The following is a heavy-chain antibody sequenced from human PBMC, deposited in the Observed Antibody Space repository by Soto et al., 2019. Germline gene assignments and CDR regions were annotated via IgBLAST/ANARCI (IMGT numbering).Heavy chain of an antibody. D-gene: IGHD3-3*01. CDR1: GFTFSSYA. Sequence: VQLVESGGGVVQPGRSLRLSCAASGFTFSSYAMHWVRQAPGKGLEWVAVISYDGSNKNHADTVKGRFTISRDNSKNTLYLQMNSLRAEDTAVYYCARGYDFWGGYYYPYGMDVWGQGTTVTVSS. V-gene: IGHV3-30-3*01. CDR3: ARGYDFWGGYYYPYGMDV. J-gene: IGHJ6*02. CDR2: ISYDGSNK.